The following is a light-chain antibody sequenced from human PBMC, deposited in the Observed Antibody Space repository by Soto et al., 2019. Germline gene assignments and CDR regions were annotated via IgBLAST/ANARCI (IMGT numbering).Light chain of an antibody. J-gene: IGKJ4*01. V-gene: IGKV3-11*01. CDR3: QQRANWPLT. CDR2: DVS. CDR1: QSVGSY. Sequence: EIVLTQSPATLSLSPGERATLSCRASQSVGSYLAWYQQRPGQAPRLLIYDVSNRATGIPARFSGSGSGTDLTLTISSLEPEDFAVYYCQQRANWPLTFGGGTKVEIK.